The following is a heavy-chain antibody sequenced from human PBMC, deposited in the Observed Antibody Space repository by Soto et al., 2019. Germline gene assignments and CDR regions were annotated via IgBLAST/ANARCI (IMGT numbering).Heavy chain of an antibody. J-gene: IGHJ6*03. D-gene: IGHD3-3*01. Sequence: QVQLVQSGAEVKKPGASVKVSCKASGYTFTGYYMHRVRQAPGQGLEWMGWINPNSGGTNYAQKFQGWVTMTRDTSISTAYMELSRLRSDDTAVYYCARGPLRTYYDFWSGYDYYYMDVWGKGTTVTVSS. CDR3: ARGPLRTYYDFWSGYDYYYMDV. V-gene: IGHV1-2*04. CDR2: INPNSGGT. CDR1: GYTFTGYY.